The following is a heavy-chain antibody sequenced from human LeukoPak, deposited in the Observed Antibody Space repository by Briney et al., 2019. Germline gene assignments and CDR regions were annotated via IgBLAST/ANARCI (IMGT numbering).Heavy chain of an antibody. Sequence: SGTLSLTCAVSGGSISSSNWWSWVRQPPGKGLEWIGEIYHSGNTNYDPSLKSRVTISVDKSKNQFSLKLTSVTAADTAVYYCARDPDRYCSGGSCQPDAFDIWGQGTMVTVSS. CDR3: ARDPDRYCSGGSCQPDAFDI. J-gene: IGHJ3*02. D-gene: IGHD2-15*01. CDR1: GGSISSSNW. V-gene: IGHV4-4*02. CDR2: IYHSGNT.